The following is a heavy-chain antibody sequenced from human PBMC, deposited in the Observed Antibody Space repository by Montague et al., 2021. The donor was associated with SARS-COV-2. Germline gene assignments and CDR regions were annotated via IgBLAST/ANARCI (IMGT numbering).Heavy chain of an antibody. CDR2: INHRGTS. D-gene: IGHD3-22*01. CDR1: GGSFSDYY. J-gene: IGHJ4*02. CDR3: ARGRQHFNMIVVVMTGGEYYFDY. Sequence: SETLSLTCAVYGGSFSDYYWSWIRQPPGKGLEWMGEINHRGTSKYSPSLKSQVSISLYTSKNQSSLSLSSVTAADTAVYYCARGRQHFNMIVVVMTGGEYYFDYWGQGTLVTVSS. V-gene: IGHV4-34*01.